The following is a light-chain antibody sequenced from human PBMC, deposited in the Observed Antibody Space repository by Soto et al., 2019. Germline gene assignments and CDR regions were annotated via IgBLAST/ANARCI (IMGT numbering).Light chain of an antibody. Sequence: QSALAQPASVSGSPGQSITISCTGTSSDVGAYNSVSWYQQHPHRAPQVIIYKGTQRPSGVSNRFSGSTSGNAASLTISALQSDDEADYCCCSSAPESTYVFGTGTKLTVL. J-gene: IGLJ1*01. CDR3: CSSAPESTYV. CDR2: KGT. CDR1: SSDVGAYNS. V-gene: IGLV2-23*01.